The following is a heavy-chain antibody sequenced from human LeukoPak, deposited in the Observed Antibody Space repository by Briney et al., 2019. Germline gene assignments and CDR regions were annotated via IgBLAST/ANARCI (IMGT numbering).Heavy chain of an antibody. Sequence: GGTLRLSCAVSGSTFRNYGMSWVRQAPGKGLEWVSSINNSGGATYYADSVKGRFTISRDNSKNTLYLQMNSLRAEDTAVYYCARDMGMTTVTNGGYWGQGTLVTVSS. V-gene: IGHV3-23*01. CDR2: INNSGGAT. CDR1: GSTFRNYG. D-gene: IGHD4-17*01. CDR3: ARDMGMTTVTNGGY. J-gene: IGHJ4*02.